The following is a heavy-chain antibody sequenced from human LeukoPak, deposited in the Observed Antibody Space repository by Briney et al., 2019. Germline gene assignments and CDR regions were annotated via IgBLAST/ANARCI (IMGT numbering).Heavy chain of an antibody. CDR3: ARIYDSSGYSFYP. J-gene: IGHJ5*02. Sequence: SETLSLTCTVSGGSISSYYWSWIRQPAGKGLEWIGRIYTSGSTNYNPSLKSRVTMSVDTSKNEFSLKLSSVTAADTAVYYCARIYDSSGYSFYPWGQGTLVTVSS. CDR1: GGSISSYY. D-gene: IGHD3-22*01. V-gene: IGHV4-4*07. CDR2: IYTSGST.